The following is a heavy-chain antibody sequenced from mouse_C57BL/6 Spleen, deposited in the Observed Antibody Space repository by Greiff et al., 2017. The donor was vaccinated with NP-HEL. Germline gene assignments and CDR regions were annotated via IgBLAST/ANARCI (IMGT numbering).Heavy chain of an antibody. J-gene: IGHJ3*01. CDR3: ARDRDGNYVKFAY. D-gene: IGHD2-1*01. V-gene: IGHV5-4*01. CDR1: GFTFSSYA. Sequence: EVKLMESGGGLVKPGGSLKLSCAASGFTFSSYAMSWVRQTPEKRLEWVATISDGGSYTYYPDNVKGRVTISRDNAKNNLYLQMSHLKSEDTAMYYCARDRDGNYVKFAYWGQGTLVTVSA. CDR2: ISDGGSYT.